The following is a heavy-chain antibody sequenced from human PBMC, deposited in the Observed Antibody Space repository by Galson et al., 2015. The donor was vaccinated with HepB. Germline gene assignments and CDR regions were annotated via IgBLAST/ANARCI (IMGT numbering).Heavy chain of an antibody. CDR2: ISYDGSNK. J-gene: IGHJ6*03. V-gene: IGHV3-30*18. Sequence: SLRLSCAASGFTFSSYGMHWVRQAPGKGLEWVAVISYDGSNKYYADSVKGRFTISRDNSKNTLYLQMNSLRAEDTAVYYCAKVNGCNPSGHYYYYYMDVWGKGTTVTVSS. CDR1: GFTFSSYG. D-gene: IGHD4-23*01. CDR3: AKVNGCNPSGHYYYYYMDV.